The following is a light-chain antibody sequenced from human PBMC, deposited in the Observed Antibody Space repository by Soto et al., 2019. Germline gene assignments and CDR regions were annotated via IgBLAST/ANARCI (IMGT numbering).Light chain of an antibody. Sequence: DIQMTQSPSSLSASVGDRVTVTCRTSQNIYNYLNWYQQEPGKAPKLLIYGASSVQSGVPLRFSGSGSGTDVTRTISSLQPEDFATYYCVQTYSNPVTFGQGTRLEIK. CDR3: VQTYSNPVT. J-gene: IGKJ5*01. CDR2: GAS. CDR1: QNIYNY. V-gene: IGKV1-39*01.